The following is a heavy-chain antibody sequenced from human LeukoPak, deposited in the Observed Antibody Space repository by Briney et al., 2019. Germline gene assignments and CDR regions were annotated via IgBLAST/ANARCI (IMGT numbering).Heavy chain of an antibody. D-gene: IGHD5-12*01. CDR3: ARVFGAYDSIDC. CDR1: GFSMSGYW. Sequence: GGSLRLSCAASGFSMSGYWMSWVRQAPWKGLEWVANIKQDGSERHYADSVKGRFTISRDSAQNSLYLQMNSLRAEETAVYYCARVFGAYDSIDCWGQGTLVTVS. J-gene: IGHJ4*02. V-gene: IGHV3-7*01. CDR2: IKQDGSER.